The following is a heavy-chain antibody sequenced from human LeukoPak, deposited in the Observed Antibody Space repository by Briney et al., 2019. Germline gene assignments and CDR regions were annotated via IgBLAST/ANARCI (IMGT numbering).Heavy chain of an antibody. Sequence: NPSETLSLTCTVSGGSISSSSYYWGWIRQPPGKGLEWIGSIYYSGSTYYNPSLKSRVTISVDTSKNQFSLKLSSVTAADTAVYYCARETRAAARSAEPDYWGQGTLVTVSS. D-gene: IGHD6-25*01. CDR3: ARETRAAARSAEPDY. CDR1: GGSISSSSYY. V-gene: IGHV4-39*07. CDR2: IYYSGST. J-gene: IGHJ4*02.